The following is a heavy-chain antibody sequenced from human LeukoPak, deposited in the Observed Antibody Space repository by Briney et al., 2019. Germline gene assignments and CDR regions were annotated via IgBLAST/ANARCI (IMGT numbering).Heavy chain of an antibody. CDR2: VYTTGST. V-gene: IGHV4-4*07. J-gene: IGHJ4*02. D-gene: IGHD5-24*01. Sequence: KPSETLSLTCTVSGFSISSYYWNWIRQPAGKGLEWIGRVYTTGSTNYNPSPKSRVTMSVDTSKNQFSLKLSSVTAADTAVYYCARDDNWLIDYWGQGTLVTVSS. CDR1: GFSISSYY. CDR3: ARDDNWLIDY.